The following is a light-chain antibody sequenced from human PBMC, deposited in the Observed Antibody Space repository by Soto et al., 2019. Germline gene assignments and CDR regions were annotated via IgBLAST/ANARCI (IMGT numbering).Light chain of an antibody. CDR1: QSVATTY. J-gene: IGKJ5*01. CDR3: QQYERVTST. V-gene: IGKV3-20*01. Sequence: EIVLTQSPGTLPLSRGERATLSXRASQSVATTYLAWYQPQPGXAPRVXXVCXSSMATGSPARLSGSGSVTDFTLTISRLEPEDFGVFYYQQYERVTSTFGQGTRLEIK. CDR2: CXS.